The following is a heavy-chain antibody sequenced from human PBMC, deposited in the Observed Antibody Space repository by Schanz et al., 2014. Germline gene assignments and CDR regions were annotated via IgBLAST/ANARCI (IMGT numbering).Heavy chain of an antibody. J-gene: IGHJ6*02. V-gene: IGHV3-53*04. CDR2: IYSSGST. CDR1: GFTVSNSY. Sequence: EVQVVESGGGLVQPGGSLRLSCAASGFTVSNSYIHWVRQAPGKGLEWVSTIYSSGSTYYADSVRGRFTISRDNSMNTVYLQMNSLRSDDAAVYYCARAQGVIRLYYGVDVWGQGTTVTVSS. D-gene: IGHD3-10*01. CDR3: ARAQGVIRLYYGVDV.